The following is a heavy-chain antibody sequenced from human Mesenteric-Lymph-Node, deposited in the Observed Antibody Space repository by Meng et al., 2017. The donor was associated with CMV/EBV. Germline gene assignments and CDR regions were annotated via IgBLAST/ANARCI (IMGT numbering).Heavy chain of an antibody. Sequence: ASVKVSCKASGYTFTGYYMHWVRQAPGQGLEWMGWINPDSGDTNYAQNFQGRVNMTRDTSISTAYMELSRLASDDTAGYYCARASPYSSTNYYFDYWGQGTLVTVSS. J-gene: IGHJ4*02. D-gene: IGHD6-13*01. V-gene: IGHV1-2*02. CDR1: GYTFTGYY. CDR2: INPDSGDT. CDR3: ARASPYSSTNYYFDY.